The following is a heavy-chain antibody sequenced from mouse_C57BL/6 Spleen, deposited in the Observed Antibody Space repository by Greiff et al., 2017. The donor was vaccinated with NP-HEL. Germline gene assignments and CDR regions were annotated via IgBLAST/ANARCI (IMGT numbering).Heavy chain of an antibody. CDR1: GYTFTDYE. D-gene: IGHD1-1*01. V-gene: IGHV1-15*01. CDR3: TRADYGSH. CDR2: IDPETGGT. J-gene: IGHJ2*01. Sequence: QVQLQESGAELVRPGASVTLSCKASGYTFTDYEMHWVKQIPVHGLEWIGAIDPETGGTAYNQKFKGKAILTADKSSSTAYMELRSLTSEDSAVYYCTRADYGSHWGQGTTLTVSS.